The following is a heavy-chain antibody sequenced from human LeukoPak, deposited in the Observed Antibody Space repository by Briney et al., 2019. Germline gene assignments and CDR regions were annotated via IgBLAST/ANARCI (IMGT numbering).Heavy chain of an antibody. CDR3: AKAPVTTCRGAFCYPFDY. V-gene: IGHV1-18*01. D-gene: IGHD2-15*01. CDR2: ISAYNGNT. J-gene: IGHJ4*02. Sequence: GASVKVSCKASGYTFTSYGISWVRQAPGQGLEWMGWISAYNGNTNYAQKLQGRVTMTTDTSTSTAYMELSSLRPEDAAVYYCAKAPVTTCRGAFCYPFDYWGLGTLVTVSS. CDR1: GYTFTSYG.